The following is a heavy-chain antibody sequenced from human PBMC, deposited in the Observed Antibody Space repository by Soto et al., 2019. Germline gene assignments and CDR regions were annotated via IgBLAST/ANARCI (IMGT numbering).Heavy chain of an antibody. Sequence: GASVKVSCKASRLTYTSYARYWLRQATGQGLEWMGWMNPNSGNTGYAQKFQGRVTMTRNTSISTAYMELSSLRSEDTAVYYCARGMVVPAATLAGSGDYYYYYYMDVWGKGTTVTVSS. D-gene: IGHD2-2*01. J-gene: IGHJ6*03. CDR3: ARGMVVPAATLAGSGDYYYYYYMDV. CDR1: RLTYTSYA. CDR2: MNPNSGNT. V-gene: IGHV1-8*01.